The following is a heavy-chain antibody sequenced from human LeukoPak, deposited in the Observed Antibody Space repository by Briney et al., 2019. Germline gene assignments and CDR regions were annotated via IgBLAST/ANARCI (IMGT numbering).Heavy chain of an antibody. D-gene: IGHD3-10*01. V-gene: IGHV1-46*01. CDR1: GYPFLRFC. Sequence: ASVKVSCKASGYPFLRFCIHWVRQAPGQGLEGMGKINPAGGAASYAQRFQGRVTVTRDTSASTVYMELSSLRSEDTAVYYCARDTRELLGGYYSDYWGQGALVTVSS. CDR2: INPAGGAA. CDR3: ARDTRELLGGYYSDY. J-gene: IGHJ4*02.